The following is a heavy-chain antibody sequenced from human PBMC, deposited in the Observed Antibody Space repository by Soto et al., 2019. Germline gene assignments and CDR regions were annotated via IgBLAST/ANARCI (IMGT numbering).Heavy chain of an antibody. J-gene: IGHJ6*02. V-gene: IGHV1-18*01. Sequence: GASVKLTCKDSGYTFTSNGISWVRQAPGQGLEWMGWISAYNGNTNYAQKLQGRVTMTTDTSTSTAYMELRSLRSDDTAVYYCARVGSYYDFWSGYPRDHYYGMDVWGQGTTVTVSS. CDR3: ARVGSYYDFWSGYPRDHYYGMDV. D-gene: IGHD3-3*01. CDR2: ISAYNGNT. CDR1: GYTFTSNG.